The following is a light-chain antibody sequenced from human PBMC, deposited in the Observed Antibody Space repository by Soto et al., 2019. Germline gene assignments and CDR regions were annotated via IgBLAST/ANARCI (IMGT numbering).Light chain of an antibody. V-gene: IGKV3-15*01. CDR1: QSVSNN. CDR2: GAS. Sequence: EIVMTQSPATLSVSPGERATLSCRASQSVSNNLAWYQKKPGQAPRLLIYGASTRATGIPARFSGSGSGTECTLTSSSLQSEDFAFYYCQQYNNWWTFGQGTRVEIK. CDR3: QQYNNWWT. J-gene: IGKJ1*01.